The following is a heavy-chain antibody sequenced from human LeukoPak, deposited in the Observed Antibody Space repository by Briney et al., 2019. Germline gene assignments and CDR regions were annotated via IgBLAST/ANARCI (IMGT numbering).Heavy chain of an antibody. V-gene: IGHV1-2*02. CDR3: ARGAMVRGVIIWGDHFDY. CDR1: GYTFTCYY. CDR2: INPNSGGT. Sequence: ASVKVSCKASGYTFTCYYMHWVRQAPGQGLEWMGWINPNSGGTNYAQKFQGRVTMTRDTSISTAYMELSRLRSDDTAVYYCARGAMVRGVIIWGDHFDYWGQGTLVTVSS. D-gene: IGHD3-10*01. J-gene: IGHJ4*02.